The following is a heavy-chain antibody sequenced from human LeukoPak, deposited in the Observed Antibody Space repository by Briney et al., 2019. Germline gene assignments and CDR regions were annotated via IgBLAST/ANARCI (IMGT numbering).Heavy chain of an antibody. J-gene: IGHJ4*02. V-gene: IGHV3-74*01. CDR3: ARGPHAHYDSSGYYDY. CDR2: INSDGSST. Sequence: GGSLRLSCTASGFTFSSYWMHWVRHAPGKGLVWVSCINSDGSSTSYADSVKGRFTISRDNSKNTLYLQMNSLRAEDTAVYYCARGPHAHYDSSGYYDYWGQGTLVTVSS. CDR1: GFTFSSYW. D-gene: IGHD3-22*01.